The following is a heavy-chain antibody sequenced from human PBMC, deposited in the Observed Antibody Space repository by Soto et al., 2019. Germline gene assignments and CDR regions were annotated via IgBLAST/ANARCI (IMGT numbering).Heavy chain of an antibody. V-gene: IGHV4-39*01. Sequence: SETLSLTCTVSGGTIGGSSNFCGWIRQSPGTGLEWRGTIYSSGTPDYSRSLKSRITMSLDTSKNQFSLNLRSVTAADTAVYYCTRRRFDVRGVTTMDVWGPGTTVPVSS. D-gene: IGHD3-10*01. CDR3: TRRRFDVRGVTTMDV. CDR2: IYSSGTP. J-gene: IGHJ6*02. CDR1: GGTIGGSSNF.